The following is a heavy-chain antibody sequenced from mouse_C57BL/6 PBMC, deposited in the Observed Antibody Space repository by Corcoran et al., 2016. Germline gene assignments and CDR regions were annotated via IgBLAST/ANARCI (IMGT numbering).Heavy chain of an antibody. Sequence: QVSLIESGPGILRPSQTLRPTWSFSGFSMSTFGMGLGWLRQPSGKGLEWLAHIWWDDDKYYNPALKSRLTISKDTSKNRVFLKIANGDTADTATYYCARMGGPDYVDYWGQGTTLTVS. CDR1: GFSMSTFGMG. D-gene: IGHD1-1*02. CDR2: IWWDDDK. CDR3: ARMGGPDYVDY. V-gene: IGHV8-8*01. J-gene: IGHJ2*01.